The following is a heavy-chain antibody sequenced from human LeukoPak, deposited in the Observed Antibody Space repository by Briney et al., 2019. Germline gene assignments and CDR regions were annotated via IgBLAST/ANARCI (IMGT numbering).Heavy chain of an antibody. Sequence: GGSLRLSCAASGFTFSSYAMSWVRQAPGKGLEWVAVIWYDGSNKYYADSVKGRFTISRDNSENTVYLQMNNLRAEDTALYYRAGRVTGYSSGYVYWGQGTLVTVSS. CDR1: GFTFSSYA. D-gene: IGHD5-18*01. V-gene: IGHV3-33*08. CDR3: AGRVTGYSSGYVY. J-gene: IGHJ4*02. CDR2: IWYDGSNK.